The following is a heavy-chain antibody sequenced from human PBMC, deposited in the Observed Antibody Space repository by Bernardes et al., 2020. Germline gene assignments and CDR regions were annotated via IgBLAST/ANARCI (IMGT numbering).Heavy chain of an antibody. D-gene: IGHD3-3*01. CDR3: AGDRMRGTTISGVVRVTSGGGMDV. J-gene: IGHJ6*02. Sequence: SETLSLTCTVTGSSIRRNDCGWIRQPPGKGLEWMGLIFHSGSTGYNHSLESRVTIPVDTSKNQFALRLSSVTAADAAVYYCAGDRMRGTTISGVVRVTSGGGMDVWGQGTTVIVSS. V-gene: IGHV4-59*01. CDR1: GSSIRRND. CDR2: IFHSGST.